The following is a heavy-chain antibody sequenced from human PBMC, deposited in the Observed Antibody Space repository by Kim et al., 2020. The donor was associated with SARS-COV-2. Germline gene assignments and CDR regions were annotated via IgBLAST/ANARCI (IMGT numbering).Heavy chain of an antibody. V-gene: IGHV3-23*01. CDR3: AKDPELPPYYYYGMDV. CDR1: GFTFSSYA. Sequence: GGSLRLSCAASGFTFSSYAMSWVRQAPGKGLEWVSAISGSGGSTYYADSVKGRFTISRDNSKNTLYLQMNSLRAEDTAVYYCAKDPELPPYYYYGMDVWGQGTTVTVSS. J-gene: IGHJ6*02. D-gene: IGHD1-7*01. CDR2: ISGSGGST.